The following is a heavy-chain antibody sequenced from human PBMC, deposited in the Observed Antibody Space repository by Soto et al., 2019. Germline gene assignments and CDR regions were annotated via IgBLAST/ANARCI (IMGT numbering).Heavy chain of an antibody. V-gene: IGHV3-23*01. CDR2: ISGTRRST. CDR3: AEPPKTITMCDYYFDS. J-gene: IGHJ4*02. CDR1: GFTFTSYA. Sequence: PGGSLRLSCAASGFTFTSYALSWVRQAPGKGLEWVSVISGTRRSTYYAESVKGRFTISIDNSLNTLYLKVNSLRAEDTAVYYWAEPPKTITMCDYYFDSWGPGTPVTISS. D-gene: IGHD4-4*01.